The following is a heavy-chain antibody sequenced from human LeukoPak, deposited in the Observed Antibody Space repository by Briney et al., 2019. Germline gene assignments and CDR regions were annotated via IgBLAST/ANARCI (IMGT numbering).Heavy chain of an antibody. J-gene: IGHJ5*02. CDR2: IYYSGST. CDR1: GGSISSYY. D-gene: IGHD2-8*01. V-gene: IGHV4-59*08. CDR3: ARRVLMVYAFWFDP. Sequence: SETLSLTCTVSGGSISSYYWSWIRQPPGKGLEWIGYIYYSGSTNYNPSLKSRVTISVDTSKNQFSLKLSSVTAADTAVYYCARRVLMVYAFWFDPWGQGTLVTVSS.